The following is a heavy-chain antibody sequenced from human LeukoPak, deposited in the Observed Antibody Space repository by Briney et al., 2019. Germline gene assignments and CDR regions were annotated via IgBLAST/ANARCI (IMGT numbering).Heavy chain of an antibody. Sequence: SQTLSLTCAISGDSVSSNSAAWNWIRQSPSRGLEWLGRTYYRSKWYNDYAVSVKSRITINPDTSKNQFSLQLNSVTPEDTAVYYCARDYYGSGSYYTGYYYGMDVWGQGTTVTVS. J-gene: IGHJ6*02. D-gene: IGHD3-10*01. CDR2: TYYRSKWYN. CDR3: ARDYYGSGSYYTGYYYGMDV. V-gene: IGHV6-1*01. CDR1: GDSVSSNSAA.